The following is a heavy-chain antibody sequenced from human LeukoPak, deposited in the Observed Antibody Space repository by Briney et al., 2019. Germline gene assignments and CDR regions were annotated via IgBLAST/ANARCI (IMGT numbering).Heavy chain of an antibody. J-gene: IGHJ3*02. CDR1: GYTFTSYG. CDR2: ISAYNGNT. Sequence: ASVKVSCKASGYTFTSYGISWVRQAPGQGLEWMGWISAYNGNTNYAQKLQGRVTMTTDTSTSTAYMELRSLRSDDTAVYYCAREIFYDSSDIDAFDIWGQGTIVTVSS. CDR3: AREIFYDSSDIDAFDI. V-gene: IGHV1-18*01. D-gene: IGHD3-22*01.